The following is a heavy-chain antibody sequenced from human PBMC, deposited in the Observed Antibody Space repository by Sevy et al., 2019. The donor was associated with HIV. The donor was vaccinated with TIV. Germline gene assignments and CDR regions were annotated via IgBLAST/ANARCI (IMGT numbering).Heavy chain of an antibody. Sequence: GGSLRLSCAAAGFTISDYFMTWIRQAPGKGLEWVSYISSSGDTIYYADSVKGRFTISRDHARNSLYLQMNSLRAEDTAVYYCARDHVKDGDLGDYYDSAMDVWGQGTTVTVSS. CDR2: ISSSGDTI. D-gene: IGHD4-17*01. CDR1: GFTISDYF. CDR3: ARDHVKDGDLGDYYDSAMDV. J-gene: IGHJ6*02. V-gene: IGHV3-11*01.